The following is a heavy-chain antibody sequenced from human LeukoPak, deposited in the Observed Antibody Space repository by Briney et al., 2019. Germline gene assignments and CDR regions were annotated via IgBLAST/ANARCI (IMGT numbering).Heavy chain of an antibody. CDR2: INHSGST. V-gene: IGHV4-34*01. CDR1: GGSFSGYY. Sequence: SETLSLTCAVYGGSFSGYYWSWIRQPPGKGLEWIGEINHSGSTNYNPSLKSRVTMSVDTSKNQFSLKLSSVTAVDTAVYYCARKATTGPTKAAFDIWGQGTMVTVSS. CDR3: ARKATTGPTKAAFDI. J-gene: IGHJ3*02. D-gene: IGHD4-17*01.